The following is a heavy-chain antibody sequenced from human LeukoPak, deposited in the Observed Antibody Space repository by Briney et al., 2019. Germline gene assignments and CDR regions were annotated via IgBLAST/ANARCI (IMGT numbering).Heavy chain of an antibody. J-gene: IGHJ3*02. CDR2: IYYSGST. CDR3: ASNSGYVDDAFDI. CDR1: GGSISSSSYY. V-gene: IGHV4-39*07. D-gene: IGHD5-12*01. Sequence: SETLSLTCTVSGGSISSSSYYWGWIRQPPGKGLEWIGSIYYSGSTYYNPSLKSRVTISVDTSKNQFSLKLSSVTAADTAVYYCASNSGYVDDAFDIWGQGTMVTVSS.